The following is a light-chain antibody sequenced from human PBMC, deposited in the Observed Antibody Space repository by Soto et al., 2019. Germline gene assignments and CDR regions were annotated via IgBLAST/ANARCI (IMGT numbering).Light chain of an antibody. Sequence: QSALTQPRSVSGSPGQSVTISCTGTSSDIGGYNYVSWYQQHPGKVPKLMLYDVSKRPSGVSDRFSGSKSGNTASLTISGLQAEDEADYYCCSYAGTYIYVFGTGTKLTVL. CDR3: CSYAGTYIYV. J-gene: IGLJ1*01. CDR1: SSDIGGYNY. CDR2: DVS. V-gene: IGLV2-11*01.